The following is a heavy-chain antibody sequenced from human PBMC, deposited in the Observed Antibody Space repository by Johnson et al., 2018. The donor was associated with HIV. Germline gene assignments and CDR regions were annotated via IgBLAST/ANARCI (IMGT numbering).Heavy chain of an antibody. CDR2: IYIGGST. CDR1: GFTVSSNY. D-gene: IGHD3-3*01. V-gene: IGHV3-66*01. J-gene: IGHJ3*02. CDR3: AKDLEWEYRSGAFDI. Sequence: VQLLESGGGLVQRGGSLRLSCAASGFTVSSNYMSWVRQAPGKGLEWVSVIYIGGSTYSADSVKGRSTISRDNSKSTMYLQRNSLRAEDTAVYYCAKDLEWEYRSGAFDIWGQGTMVTVSS.